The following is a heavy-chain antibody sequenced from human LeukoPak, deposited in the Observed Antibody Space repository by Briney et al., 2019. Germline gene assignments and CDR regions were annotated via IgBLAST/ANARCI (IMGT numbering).Heavy chain of an antibody. CDR1: KFTISNSW. Sequence: GGSLRLSCTTSKFTISNSWMHWVRQVPGKGLAWVSGINHDGSSTFYADSVKGRFTISRDSARNILYLQMDSLRAEDTAVYYCATVFDFWGQGTLVTVS. CDR3: ATVFDF. V-gene: IGHV3-74*01. CDR2: INHDGSST. J-gene: IGHJ4*02.